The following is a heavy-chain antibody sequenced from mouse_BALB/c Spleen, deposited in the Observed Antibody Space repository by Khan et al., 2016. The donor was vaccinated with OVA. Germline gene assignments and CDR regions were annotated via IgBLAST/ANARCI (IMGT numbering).Heavy chain of an antibody. J-gene: IGHJ3*01. D-gene: IGHD2-1*01. V-gene: IGHV9-3-1*01. Sequence: QIQLVQSGPELKKPGESVKISCTASGYTFTNYGINWVMQPSGKGLKWLGWLNTYTGETTYAADFKGRFAFSLETSASTSYLQINNLKNEDTATYFCARSNGNYWFAYWGQGTLVTVSA. CDR3: ARSNGNYWFAY. CDR1: GYTFTNYG. CDR2: LNTYTGET.